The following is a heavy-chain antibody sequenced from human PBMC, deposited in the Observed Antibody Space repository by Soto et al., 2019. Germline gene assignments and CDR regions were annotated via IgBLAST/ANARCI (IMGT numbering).Heavy chain of an antibody. CDR3: AKNTGILLTLGRVVVKTHKYYVGY. CDR1: GYTFTSYY. Sequence: ASVKASCRASGYTFTSYYRHWVRQAPGQGLEWMAIINPSGGSTSYAQKFQGRVTMTRDTSTSTVYMELSSLRSDDTAVYYCAKNTGILLTLGRVVVKTHKYYVGYLSDGTRV. J-gene: IGHJ4*01. V-gene: IGHV1-46*01. CDR2: INPSGGST. D-gene: IGHD3-16*02.